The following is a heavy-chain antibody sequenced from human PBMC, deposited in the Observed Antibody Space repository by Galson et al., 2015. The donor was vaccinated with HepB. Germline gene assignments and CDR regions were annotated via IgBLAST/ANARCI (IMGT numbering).Heavy chain of an antibody. CDR1: GFTFNTYG. D-gene: IGHD3-22*01. J-gene: IGHJ4*02. CDR3: ARDFSPTNRVIGGRGGLNY. Sequence: SLRLSCAASGFTFNTYGIHWVRQAPGKGLEWVAVIWYDGSRQYYADYVKGRFTISRDNSKNTVYLEINSLGAEETAVYYCARDFSPTNRVIGGRGGLNYWGQGTLVTVSS. CDR2: IWYDGSRQ. V-gene: IGHV3-33*01.